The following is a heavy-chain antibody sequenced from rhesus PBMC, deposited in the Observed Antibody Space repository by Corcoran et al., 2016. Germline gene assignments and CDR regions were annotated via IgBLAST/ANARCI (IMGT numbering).Heavy chain of an antibody. J-gene: IGHJ4*01. CDR1: GYTFTSYS. Sequence: QVQLVQSGAEVKKPGASVKLSCKASGYTFTSYSINWVRQAPGQGPEWSGGITPRNVNTDYAKKCQARVTMTRDTSTSTASMELSSLGAEDTAVYYCERGLGYPYDYWGQGVLVPVSS. CDR3: ERGLGYPYDY. D-gene: IGHD5-24*01. V-gene: IGHV1-200*01. CDR2: ITPRNVNT.